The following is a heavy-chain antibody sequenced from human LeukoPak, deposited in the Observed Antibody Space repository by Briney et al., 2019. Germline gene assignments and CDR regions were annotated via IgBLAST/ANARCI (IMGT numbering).Heavy chain of an antibody. V-gene: IGHV1-2*02. CDR2: INPNNGDT. Sequence: GASVKVSCKASGYTFTGYYMHWVRQAPGQGLEWMGWINPNNGDTNYAQKFQGRVTMTRDTSISTAYMELSRLRSDDTAVYYCAREQWELRDFHLWGRGTLVTVSS. J-gene: IGHJ2*01. D-gene: IGHD1-26*01. CDR1: GYTFTGYY. CDR3: AREQWELRDFHL.